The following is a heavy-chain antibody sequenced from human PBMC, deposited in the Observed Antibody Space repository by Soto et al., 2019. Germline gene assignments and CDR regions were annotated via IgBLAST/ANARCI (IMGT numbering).Heavy chain of an antibody. J-gene: IGHJ4*02. D-gene: IGHD5-12*01. CDR2: INPNSGGT. V-gene: IGHV1-2*02. Sequence: ASVKVSCKASGYTFTGYYMHWVRQAPGQGLEWMGWINPNSGGTNYAQKFQGRVTMTRDTSISTAYMELSRLRSDDTAVYYCARTVARPHHYFDYCGQGTLVTVSS. CDR1: GYTFTGYY. CDR3: ARTVARPHHYFDY.